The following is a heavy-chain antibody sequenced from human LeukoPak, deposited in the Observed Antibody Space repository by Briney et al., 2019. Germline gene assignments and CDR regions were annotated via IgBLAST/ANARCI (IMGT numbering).Heavy chain of an antibody. CDR1: GGSISSGGYY. CDR3: ARGNHDILTGPYNWFDP. J-gene: IGHJ5*02. CDR2: IYYSGST. D-gene: IGHD3-9*01. Sequence: PSETLSLTCTVSGGSISSGGYYWSWIRQHPGKGLEWIGYIYYSGSTYYNPSLKSRVTISVDTSKNQFSLKLSSVTAADTAVYYCARGNHDILTGPYNWFDPWGRGTLVTVSS. V-gene: IGHV4-31*03.